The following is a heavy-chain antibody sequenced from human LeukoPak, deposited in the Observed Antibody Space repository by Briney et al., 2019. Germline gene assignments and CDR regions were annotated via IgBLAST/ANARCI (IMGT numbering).Heavy chain of an antibody. J-gene: IGHJ4*02. CDR3: ANYVWGSYRHYFHY. CDR2: ISGSGGST. V-gene: IGHV3-23*01. Sequence: GGSLRLSCAASGFTFSSYAVSWVRQAPGKGLEWVSAISGSGGSTYYADSVKGRFSISRDTSKNMLYLQMNSLRAEDTAVYYCANYVWGSYRHYFHYWGQGTLVTVSS. D-gene: IGHD3-16*02. CDR1: GFTFSSYA.